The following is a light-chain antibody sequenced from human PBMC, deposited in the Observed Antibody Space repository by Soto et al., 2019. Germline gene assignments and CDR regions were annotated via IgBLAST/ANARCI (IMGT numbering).Light chain of an antibody. CDR2: DVT. V-gene: IGLV2-14*03. Sequence: QSVLTQPASVSGSPGQSITISCTGTSNDIGGYDYVSWYQQHPGKAPKLIIYDVTYRPSGVSNRFSGSKSGNTASLTISGLQAEDEADYYCCSYTTSTAVIFGGGTKLTVL. CDR1: SNDIGGYDY. CDR3: CSYTTSTAVI. J-gene: IGLJ2*01.